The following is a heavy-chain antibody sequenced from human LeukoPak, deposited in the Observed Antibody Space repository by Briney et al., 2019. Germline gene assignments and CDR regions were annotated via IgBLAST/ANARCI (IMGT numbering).Heavy chain of an antibody. CDR2: MNPNSGNT. CDR1: VYTFTNFY. J-gene: IGHJ4*02. V-gene: IGHV1-2*02. D-gene: IGHD2-2*01. Sequence: ASVKVSCKASVYTFTNFYIHWVRQAPGQGLEWMGWMNPNSGNTSYAREFQDRVTMTRDTSLSTAYMELSRLRSDDTAVYFCARRPINCIITNCYVDYWGQGTLVTVSS. CDR3: ARRPINCIITNCYVDY.